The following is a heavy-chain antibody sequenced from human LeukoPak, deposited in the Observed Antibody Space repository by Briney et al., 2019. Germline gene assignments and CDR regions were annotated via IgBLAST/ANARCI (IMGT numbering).Heavy chain of an antibody. CDR2: IYYSGST. CDR1: GGSISSGGYY. J-gene: IGHJ4*02. Sequence: SETLSLTCTVSGGSISSGGYYWSWIRQHPGKGLEWIGYIYYSGSTYYNPSLKSRVTISVDTSKNQFSLKLSSVTAADTAVYYCARENYYYDSSGYYFLFDYWGQGTLVTVSS. V-gene: IGHV4-31*03. CDR3: ARENYYYDSSGYYFLFDY. D-gene: IGHD3-22*01.